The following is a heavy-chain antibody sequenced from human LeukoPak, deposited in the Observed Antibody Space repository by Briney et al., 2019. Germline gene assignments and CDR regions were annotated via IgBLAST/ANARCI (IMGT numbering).Heavy chain of an antibody. J-gene: IGHJ4*02. V-gene: IGHV3-21*01. CDR3: ARSRYYDFWSGYYGKYYFDY. CDR2: ISSSSSYI. CDR1: GFTFSSYS. D-gene: IGHD3-3*01. Sequence: GGSLRLSCEASGFTFSSYSMNWVRQAPGKGLEWVSSISSSSSYIYYADSVKGRFTISRDNAKNSLYLQMNSLRAEDTAVYYCARSRYYDFWSGYYGKYYFDYWGQGTLVTVSS.